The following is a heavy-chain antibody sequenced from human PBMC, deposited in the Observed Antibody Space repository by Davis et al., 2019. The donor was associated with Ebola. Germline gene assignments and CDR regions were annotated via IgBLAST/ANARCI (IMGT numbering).Heavy chain of an antibody. J-gene: IGHJ6*02. CDR2: ISSSDSTI. CDR3: AREWLEPPYGMDV. CDR1: AFAFSSYE. D-gene: IGHD1-14*01. V-gene: IGHV3-48*03. Sequence: GGSLRLSCAASAFAFSSYEMNWVRQAPGKGLEWVSYISSSDSTIYYADSVKGRFTISRDNAKKSLYLQMNSLRAEDTAVYYCAREWLEPPYGMDVWGQGTTVTVSS.